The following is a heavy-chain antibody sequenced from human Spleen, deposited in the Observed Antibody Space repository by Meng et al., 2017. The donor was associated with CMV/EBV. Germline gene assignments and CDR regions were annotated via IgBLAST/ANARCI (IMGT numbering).Heavy chain of an antibody. Sequence: SCAASGFTFSDYYMSWLRQAPGKGLEWVSYISTSGSTIYYADSVKGRFTISRDNAKNSLYLQMNSLRAEDTAVYYCARKSYDSSALLFGGQGTLVTVSS. J-gene: IGHJ4*02. CDR1: GFTFSDYY. CDR3: ARKSYDSSALLF. CDR2: ISTSGSTI. D-gene: IGHD3-22*01. V-gene: IGHV3-11*04.